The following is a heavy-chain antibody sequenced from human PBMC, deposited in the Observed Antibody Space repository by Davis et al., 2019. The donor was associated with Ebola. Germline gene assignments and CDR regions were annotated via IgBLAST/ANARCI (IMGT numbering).Heavy chain of an antibody. Sequence: ASVKVSCKASGYTFTSYGISWVRQAPGQGLEWMGWISAYNGNTNYAQKLQGRVTMTTDTSTSTAYMELRSLRSDDTAVYYCARERGYCSSTSCYWGYYGMDVWGQGTTVTVSS. V-gene: IGHV1-18*01. CDR3: ARERGYCSSTSCYWGYYGMDV. CDR2: ISAYNGNT. J-gene: IGHJ6*02. CDR1: GYTFTSYG. D-gene: IGHD2-2*01.